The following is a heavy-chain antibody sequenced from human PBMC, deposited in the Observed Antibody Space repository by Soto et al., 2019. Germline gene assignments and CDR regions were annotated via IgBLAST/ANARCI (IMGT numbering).Heavy chain of an antibody. D-gene: IGHD3-10*01. CDR3: ARAHYGSGSYYPNDFDY. Sequence: MRPPPGKGLEWIGSFFISGNTYYNPSLKSRVTISVDTSKNQFSLKLSSVTAADTAVYYCARAHYGSGSYYPNDFDYWGQGTLVTVSS. CDR2: FFISGNT. J-gene: IGHJ4*02. V-gene: IGHV4-39*01.